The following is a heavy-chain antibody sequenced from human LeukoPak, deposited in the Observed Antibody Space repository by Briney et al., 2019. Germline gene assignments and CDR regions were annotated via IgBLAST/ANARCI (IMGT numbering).Heavy chain of an antibody. CDR2: IRSKAYGGAI. CDR3: TRCSGGSCYSHYFDY. Sequence: PGGSLRLSCAASGFTFNTYAMSWVRQAPGKGLEWVGFIRSKAYGGAIEYVASVRGRFTISRDDSKSITDLQMDSLKTEDTAVYYCTRCSGGSCYSHYFDYWGQGTLVTVSS. V-gene: IGHV3-49*04. D-gene: IGHD2-15*01. CDR1: GFTFNTYA. J-gene: IGHJ4*02.